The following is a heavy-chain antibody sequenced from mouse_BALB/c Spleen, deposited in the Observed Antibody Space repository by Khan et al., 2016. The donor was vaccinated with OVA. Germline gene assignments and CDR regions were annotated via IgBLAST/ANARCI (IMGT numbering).Heavy chain of an antibody. D-gene: IGHD1-1*01. CDR2: ISYSGRT. Sequence: EVQLQESGPGLVKPSQSLSLTCTVTGYSITSDYAWNWIRQFPGNQLEWMGYISYSGRTGYNPYLKSRISITRATSKNQFFLQLKSVTTEDTATDYCARSVTITTVVATDFDYWGQGTTLTVSS. J-gene: IGHJ2*01. CDR1: GYSITSDYA. CDR3: ARSVTITTVVATDFDY. V-gene: IGHV3-2*02.